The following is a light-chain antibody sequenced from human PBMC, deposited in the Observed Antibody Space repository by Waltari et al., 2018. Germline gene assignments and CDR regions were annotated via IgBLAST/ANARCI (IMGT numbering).Light chain of an antibody. V-gene: IGLV2-11*01. CDR1: SSEVGRYNY. CDR3: CSYAGIYTWV. CDR2: DVS. Sequence: QSALTQPRSVSGSLGQSVTISCTGTSSEVGRYNYVSWFQQYPGKAPKLMISDVSERPSGVPDRFSGSRSGSTASLTISGLQADDEADYYCCSYAGIYTWVFGGGTQLTVL. J-gene: IGLJ3*02.